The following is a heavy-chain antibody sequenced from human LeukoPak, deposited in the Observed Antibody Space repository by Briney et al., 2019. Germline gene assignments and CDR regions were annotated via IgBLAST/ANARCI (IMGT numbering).Heavy chain of an antibody. D-gene: IGHD6-19*01. V-gene: IGHV1-69*05. CDR1: RGTFSSYA. J-gene: IGHJ3*02. CDR3: ARDQGEWLVANAFDI. CDR2: IIPIFGTA. Sequence: SVKVSCKASRGTFSSYAISWVRQAPGQGLEWMGRIIPIFGTANYAQKFQGRVTITTDESTSTAYMELSSLRSEDTAVYYCARDQGEWLVANAFDIWGQGTMVTVSS.